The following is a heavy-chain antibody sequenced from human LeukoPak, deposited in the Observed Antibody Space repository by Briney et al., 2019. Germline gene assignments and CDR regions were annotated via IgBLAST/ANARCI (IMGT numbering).Heavy chain of an antibody. CDR2: INNSGST. V-gene: IGHV4-34*01. Sequence: SETLSLTCAVYGGSFSGYYWSWIRQPPGKGLEWIGAINNSGSTNYNPSLKSRVTISVDTSKNQFSLKLSSVTAADTAVYYCARLIFGVVNTKNYWNYVLIREPYFDYWGQGTLVTVSS. CDR3: ARLIFGVVNTKNYWNYVLIREPYFDY. D-gene: IGHD3-3*01. J-gene: IGHJ4*02. CDR1: GGSFSGYY.